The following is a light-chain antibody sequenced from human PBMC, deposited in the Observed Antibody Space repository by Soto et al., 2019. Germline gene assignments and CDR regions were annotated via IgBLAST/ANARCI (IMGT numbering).Light chain of an antibody. Sequence: DIQMTQSPSSLSASEGDRVTISCRASQSIGTNLNWFHKRAGKAPKLLIYGASSLQRGVPARFSGSGSGTDFDFTISSLQPEDFGTYYCQLSDDFPLTFGQGTKLQIK. CDR2: GAS. CDR3: QLSDDFPLT. V-gene: IGKV1-39*01. CDR1: QSIGTN. J-gene: IGKJ2*01.